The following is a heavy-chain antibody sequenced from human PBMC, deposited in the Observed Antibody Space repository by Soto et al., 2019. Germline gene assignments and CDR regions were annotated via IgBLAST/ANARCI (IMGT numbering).Heavy chain of an antibody. Sequence: PSETLSLTCTVSGGSISSYYWSWIRQPPGKGLEWIGYIYYSGSTNYNPSLKSRVTISVDTSKNQFSLKLSSVTAADTAVYYCARGAVAGRGYDAFDIWGQGTMVTVS. J-gene: IGHJ3*02. D-gene: IGHD6-19*01. CDR1: GGSISSYY. CDR2: IYYSGST. CDR3: ARGAVAGRGYDAFDI. V-gene: IGHV4-59*08.